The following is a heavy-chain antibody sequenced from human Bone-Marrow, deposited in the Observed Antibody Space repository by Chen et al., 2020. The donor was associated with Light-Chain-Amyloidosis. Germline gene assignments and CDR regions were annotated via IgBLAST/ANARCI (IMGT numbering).Heavy chain of an antibody. V-gene: IGHV3-9*01. Sequence: EVQLVESGGGLVQPGRSLRLTCAASGFTFVDYAMHWVRQDPGKGLEWGSGISGNSGRIVYADPAKGRFTSSRANAKISLYLQIKSLRADDTALYYCAKDITPAATGGWNWFDPWSQGTLGTVSS. J-gene: IGHJ5*02. CDR2: ISGNSGRI. CDR1: GFTFVDYA. CDR3: AKDITPAATGGWNWFDP. D-gene: IGHD2-2*01.